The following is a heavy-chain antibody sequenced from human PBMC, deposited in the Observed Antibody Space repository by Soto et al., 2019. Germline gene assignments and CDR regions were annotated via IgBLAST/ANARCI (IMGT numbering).Heavy chain of an antibody. D-gene: IGHD3-10*01. CDR3: AKELAYGSGSSYFGMDV. V-gene: IGHV3-30*18. Sequence: LRLSFAASGFTFSSYGMHWVRQAPGKLLEWVAVISYDGSNKYYADSVKGRFTISRDNSKNTLYLQMNRLRAEDTAVYYCAKELAYGSGSSYFGMDVWGQGTTVTVSS. J-gene: IGHJ6*02. CDR1: GFTFSSYG. CDR2: ISYDGSNK.